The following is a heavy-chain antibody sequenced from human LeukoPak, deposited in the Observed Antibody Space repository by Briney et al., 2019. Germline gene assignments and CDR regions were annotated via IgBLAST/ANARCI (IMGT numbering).Heavy chain of an antibody. J-gene: IGHJ4*02. V-gene: IGHV3-48*01. CDR2: ISSSSSTI. CDR1: GFTFSSYS. D-gene: IGHD3-10*01. Sequence: PGGSLRLSCAASGFTFSSYSMNWVRQAPGKGLEWVSYISSSSSTIYYADSVKGRFTISRDNAKNSLYLQMNSLRAEDTAVYYCARVRVGVLLWFGESDYWGQGTLVTVSS. CDR3: ARVRVGVLLWFGESDY.